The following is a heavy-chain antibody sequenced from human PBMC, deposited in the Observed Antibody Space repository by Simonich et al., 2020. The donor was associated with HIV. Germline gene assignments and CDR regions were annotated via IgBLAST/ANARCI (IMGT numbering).Heavy chain of an antibody. J-gene: IGHJ4*02. D-gene: IGHD2-21*02. V-gene: IGHV4-34*01. CDR2: INHSGST. CDR1: GGSFSVYY. CDR3: ASCGGDCYHFDY. Sequence: QVQLQQWGAGLLKPSETLSLTCAVYGGSFSVYYWSWIRQPPGKGLEWIGEINHSGSTNYTPSLKSRVTISVDTSKNQFSLKLSSVTAADTAVYYCASCGGDCYHFDYWGQGTLVTVSS.